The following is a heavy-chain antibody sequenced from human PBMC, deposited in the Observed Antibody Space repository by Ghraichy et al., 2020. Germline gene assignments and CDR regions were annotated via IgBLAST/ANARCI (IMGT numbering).Heavy chain of an antibody. V-gene: IGHV4-39*01. CDR1: GGSISSSSYY. CDR2: IYYSGST. Sequence: SETLSLTCTVSGGSISSSSYYWGWIRQPPGKGLEWIGSIYYSGSTYYNPSLKSRVTISVDTSKNQFSLKLSSVTAADTAVYYCARLRYGDYFPGGYYYGMDVWGQGTTVTVSS. J-gene: IGHJ6*02. CDR3: ARLRYGDYFPGGYYYGMDV. D-gene: IGHD4-17*01.